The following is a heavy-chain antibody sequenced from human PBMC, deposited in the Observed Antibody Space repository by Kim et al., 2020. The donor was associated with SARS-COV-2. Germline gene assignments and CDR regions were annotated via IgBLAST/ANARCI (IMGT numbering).Heavy chain of an antibody. J-gene: IGHJ4*02. CDR3: ARDMRGFDY. V-gene: IGHV3-7*01. CDR2: GK. D-gene: IGHD3-16*01. Sequence: GKYYVDSVKGRFTISRDNGENSLYLQMDRLRAEDTAVYFCARDMRGFDYWGQGILVTVSS.